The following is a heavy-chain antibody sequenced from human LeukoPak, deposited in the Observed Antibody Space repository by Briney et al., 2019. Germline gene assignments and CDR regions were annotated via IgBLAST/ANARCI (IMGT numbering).Heavy chain of an antibody. CDR1: GFTFTSSA. J-gene: IGHJ4*02. CDR2: IVVGSGNT. D-gene: IGHD4-17*01. Sequence: TSVKVSCKASGFTFTSSAVQWVRQARGQRLEWIGWIVVGSGNTNYAQKFQERVTITRDMSTSTAYMELSSLRSEDTAVYYCAAGPGHYGDYDFDYWGQGTLVTVSS. CDR3: AAGPGHYGDYDFDY. V-gene: IGHV1-58*01.